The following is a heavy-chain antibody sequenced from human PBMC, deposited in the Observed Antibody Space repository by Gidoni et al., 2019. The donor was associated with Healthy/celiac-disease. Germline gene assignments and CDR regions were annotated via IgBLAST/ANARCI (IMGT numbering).Heavy chain of an antibody. CDR1: GFTFDDYA. J-gene: IGHJ5*02. Sequence: EVQLVESGGGVVQPGGSLRLSCAASGFTFDDYAMHWVRQAPGKGLEWVSLISGDGGSTYYADSVKGRFTISRDNSKNSLYLQMNSLRTEDTALYYCAKGANGWYRDNWFDPWGQGTLVTVSS. CDR2: ISGDGGST. CDR3: AKGANGWYRDNWFDP. D-gene: IGHD6-19*01. V-gene: IGHV3-43*02.